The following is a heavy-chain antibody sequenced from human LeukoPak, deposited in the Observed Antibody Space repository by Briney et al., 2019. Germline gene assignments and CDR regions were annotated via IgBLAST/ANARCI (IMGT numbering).Heavy chain of an antibody. J-gene: IGHJ4*02. CDR3: ARGRSSSWYSNGRNYFDY. Sequence: PSETLSLTCTVSGGSISTYYWSWIRQPPGKGLEWIGYIYYTGSTSYNPSLKSRVTISVDTSKNQFSLKLSSVTAADTAVYYCARGRSSSWYSNGRNYFDYWGQGTLVTVSS. D-gene: IGHD6-13*01. CDR1: GGSISTYY. CDR2: IYYTGST. V-gene: IGHV4-59*12.